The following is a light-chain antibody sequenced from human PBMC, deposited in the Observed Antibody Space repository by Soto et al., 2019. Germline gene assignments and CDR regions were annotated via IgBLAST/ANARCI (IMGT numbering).Light chain of an antibody. J-gene: IGKJ1*01. CDR3: QQYGSSPWT. CDR1: QSVSSCY. V-gene: IGKV3-20*01. Sequence: EIVVTQSPGTLSLSPGERATLSCRASQSVSSCYLAWYQQNPGQAPRRLIYGASIRATGIPDRFSGSGSGTDFTLTISRLEPEDFAVYYCQQYGSSPWTFGQGTKVEIK. CDR2: GAS.